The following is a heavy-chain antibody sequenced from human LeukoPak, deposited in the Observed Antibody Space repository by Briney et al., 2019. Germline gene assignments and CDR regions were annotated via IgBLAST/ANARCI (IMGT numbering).Heavy chain of an antibody. CDR3: AKEPSLRQQLGYYFDS. Sequence: GGSLRLSCAASGFIFSTYAMTWVRQAPGKGLEWVSGISGGGGTTYYTDSVEGRFTISRDNSKNMVYLQMSSLRAEDTAVYYCAKEPSLRQQLGYYFDSWGQGTVVTVSS. CDR1: GFIFSTYA. D-gene: IGHD6-13*01. J-gene: IGHJ4*02. CDR2: ISGGGGTT. V-gene: IGHV3-23*01.